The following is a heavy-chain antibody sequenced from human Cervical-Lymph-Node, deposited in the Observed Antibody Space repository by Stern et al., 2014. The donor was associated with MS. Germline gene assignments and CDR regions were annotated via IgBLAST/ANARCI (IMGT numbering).Heavy chain of an antibody. V-gene: IGHV2-70*01. CDR3: ARFYSSSSFADAFDI. Sequence: SGPALVKPTQTLTLTCTFSGFSLTTSGMCVSWIRKPPGKALEWLAFIDWDDDKSYNTSLKTRLTISKDTSKNQVVLTMTNMDPVDTATYYCARFYSSSSFADAFDIWGQGTMVTVSS. J-gene: IGHJ3*02. D-gene: IGHD6-6*01. CDR1: GFSLTTSGMC. CDR2: IDWDDDK.